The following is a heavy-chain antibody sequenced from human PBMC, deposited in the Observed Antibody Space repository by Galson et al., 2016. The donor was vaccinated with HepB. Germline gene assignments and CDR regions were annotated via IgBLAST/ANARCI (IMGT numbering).Heavy chain of an antibody. V-gene: IGHV3-23*01. CDR1: GFTFSTYA. Sequence: SLRLSCAASGFTFSTYAMSWVRQAPGKGLEWVSAITGNGATTYYTDSVKGRFTISRDNSKNTLYLQMNSLRVDDTAVYYCAKRDYSDSDGYLPLFDRWGQGTLVTVSS. CDR3: AKRDYSDSDGYLPLFDR. D-gene: IGHD3-22*01. J-gene: IGHJ4*02. CDR2: ITGNGATT.